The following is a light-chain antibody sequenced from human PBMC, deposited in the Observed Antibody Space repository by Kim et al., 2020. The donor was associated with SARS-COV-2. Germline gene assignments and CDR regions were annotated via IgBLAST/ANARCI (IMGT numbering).Light chain of an antibody. CDR3: SACASSLRAWV. CDR1: SNNDGNQG. CDR2: RNN. Sequence: RQTAALTCTAKSNNDGNQGAVWLQQHQGHPPKLLSYRNNDRHSGISERLSASRSGNTATLTITGLQPEDEADYYCSACASSLRAWVFGGGTKLTVL. V-gene: IGLV10-54*01. J-gene: IGLJ3*02.